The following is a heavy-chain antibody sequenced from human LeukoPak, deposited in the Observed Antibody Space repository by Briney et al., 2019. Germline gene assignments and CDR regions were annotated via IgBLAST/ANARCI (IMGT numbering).Heavy chain of an antibody. CDR1: GFTFDDYG. CDR3: AKISDSGNYYFDY. J-gene: IGHJ4*02. D-gene: IGHD1-26*01. V-gene: IGHV3-23*01. CDR2: ISGSGGST. Sequence: PGGSLRLSCAASGFTFDDYGMSWVRQAPGKGLEWVSAISGSGGSTYYADSVKGRFTISRDNSKNMLYLQMSSLRAEDTAVYYCAKISDSGNYYFDYWGQGTLVTVSS.